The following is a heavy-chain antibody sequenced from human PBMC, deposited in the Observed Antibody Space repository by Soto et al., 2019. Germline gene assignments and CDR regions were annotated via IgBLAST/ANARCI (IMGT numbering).Heavy chain of an antibody. J-gene: IGHJ4*02. D-gene: IGHD3-22*01. CDR2: IIPVFQTA. CDR3: ARGGSGYTWFNEF. CDR1: GGLFSSYP. Sequence: ASVKVSCKASGGLFSSYPISWVRQVPGQGLEWMGGIIPVFQTAYYTQRFQGRVTITADESTNTAYMELSSLGSEDTAIYYCARGGSGYTWFNEFWGQGTLVTVYS. V-gene: IGHV1-69*13.